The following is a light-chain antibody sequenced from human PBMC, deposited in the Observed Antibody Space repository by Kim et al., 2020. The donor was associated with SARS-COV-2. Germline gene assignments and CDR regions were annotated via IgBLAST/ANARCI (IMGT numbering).Light chain of an antibody. CDR3: QQDNDWPRT. J-gene: IGKJ2*01. Sequence: SPAAVTTRYSRASQSVHSNFAWYQQKPSQAPGLLVYGASIRATGIPARFSGSGSGAEFTLTVSSLQSEDFAVYYCQQDNDWPRTFGQGTKLEI. CDR2: GAS. CDR1: QSVHSN. V-gene: IGKV3-15*01.